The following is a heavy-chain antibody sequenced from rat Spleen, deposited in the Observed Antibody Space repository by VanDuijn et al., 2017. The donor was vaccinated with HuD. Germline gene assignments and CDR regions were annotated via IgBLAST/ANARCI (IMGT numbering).Heavy chain of an antibody. CDR3: ARRSYYYDSTYYHPWFAY. Sequence: QVQLQQSGAELAKPGSSVKISCKASGYTFTSYDISWVKQTTGQGLEYIAYINTGSGRTYCNEKFKGKATLTVDKSSSTAFVQLSSLPPEDTAVYYCARRSYYYDSTYYHPWFAYWGQGTLVTVSS. CDR2: INTGSGRT. J-gene: IGHJ3*01. CDR1: GYTFTSYD. V-gene: IGHV1-57*01. D-gene: IGHD1-12*02.